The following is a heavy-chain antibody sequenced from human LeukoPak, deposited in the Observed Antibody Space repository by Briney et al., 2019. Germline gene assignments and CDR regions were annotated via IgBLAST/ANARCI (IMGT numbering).Heavy chain of an antibody. V-gene: IGHV4-61*02. J-gene: IGHJ4*02. Sequence: SQTLSPTCSVSRGSITSGNYYWNWIRQPAGKGLEWIGRISSSGGATYNPSLESRVTMSIDTSKNQFSLDLSSVTAADTAVYYCARNRDAYNLVFDQWGPGALVAVSS. CDR3: ARNRDAYNLVFDQ. D-gene: IGHD5-24*01. CDR2: ISSSGGA. CDR1: RGSITSGNYY.